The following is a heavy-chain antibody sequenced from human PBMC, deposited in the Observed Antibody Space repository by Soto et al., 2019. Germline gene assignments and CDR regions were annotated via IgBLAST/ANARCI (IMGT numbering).Heavy chain of an antibody. D-gene: IGHD2-15*01. CDR2: VNHSGNT. J-gene: IGHJ5*02. V-gene: IGHV4-34*10. Sequence: SETLSLTCAVYGGSFIDFYCTWIRQPPGKGPEWVGEVNHSGNTHYNPSLKSRITMAVDSSKNQFSLKLSSVTAADTAVYYCARGRECSGDNCYRGVDWFDPWGQGTPVTVTP. CDR1: GGSFIDFY. CDR3: ARGRECSGDNCYRGVDWFDP.